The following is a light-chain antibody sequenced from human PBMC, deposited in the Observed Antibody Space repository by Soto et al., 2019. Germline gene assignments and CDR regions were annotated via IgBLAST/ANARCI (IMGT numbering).Light chain of an antibody. V-gene: IGKV1-5*01. J-gene: IGKJ1*01. CDR3: QQYETFSGT. CDR1: QSVSVW. CDR2: DAS. Sequence: IQITQSPSTLSASVGDTVTVTCRASQSVSVWLALYQQKPGEAPKLLIYDASALPRGVPSRFSGSGSGTKFTLTIASLQPDDFATYYCQQYETFSGTVGPGTKVDIK.